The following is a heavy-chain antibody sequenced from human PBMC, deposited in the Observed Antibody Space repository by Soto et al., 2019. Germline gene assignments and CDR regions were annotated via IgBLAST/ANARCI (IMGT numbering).Heavy chain of an antibody. CDR3: ARHQSHSSSYVDP. V-gene: IGHV4-39*01. CDR2: IYYSGST. J-gene: IGHJ5*02. Sequence: QLQLQESGPGLVKPSETLSLTCTVSGGSISSSSYYWGWIRQPPGKGLEWIGSIYYSGSTYYNPSLKSRVNISVDKSKNKFSLKLSSVTAADTAVYYCARHQSHSSSYVDPWGQGTLVTVSS. CDR1: GGSISSSSYY. D-gene: IGHD6-13*01.